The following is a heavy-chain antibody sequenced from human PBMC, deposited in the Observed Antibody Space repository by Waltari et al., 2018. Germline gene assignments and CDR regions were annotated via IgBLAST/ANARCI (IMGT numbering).Heavy chain of an antibody. J-gene: IGHJ4*02. CDR3: ARVGYYYDSSGYYLGY. CDR1: GYTFNSYD. D-gene: IGHD3-22*01. CDR2: MNPNSGNT. Sequence: QVQLVQSGAEVKKPGASVKVSCKASGYTFNSYDINWVRQATGQGLEWMGWMNPNSGNTGYAQKFQGRVTITRNTSISTAYMELSSLRSEDTAVYYCARVGYYYDSSGYYLGYWGQGTLVTVSS. V-gene: IGHV1-8*03.